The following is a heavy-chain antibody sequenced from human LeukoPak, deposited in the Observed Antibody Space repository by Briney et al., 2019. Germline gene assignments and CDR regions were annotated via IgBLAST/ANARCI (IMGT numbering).Heavy chain of an antibody. D-gene: IGHD2-2*01. J-gene: IGHJ4*02. CDR3: ARGHAYCSSTSCHPFDY. V-gene: IGHV1-2*02. CDR2: INPGSGGT. Sequence: ASVKVSCKASAYTFTGYYIHWVRQAPGQGLEWMGWINPGSGGTKYAQNFQGRVTMTRDTSISAAYMELRRLTFDDTAVYYCARGHAYCSSTSCHPFDYWGQGTLVTVSS. CDR1: AYTFTGYY.